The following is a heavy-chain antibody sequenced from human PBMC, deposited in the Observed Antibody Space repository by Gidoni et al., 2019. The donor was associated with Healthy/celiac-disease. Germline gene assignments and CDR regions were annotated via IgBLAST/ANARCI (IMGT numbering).Heavy chain of an antibody. D-gene: IGHD6-19*01. CDR1: GFTFSSYA. Sequence: EVQLLESGGGLVQPGGSLRLSCSDSGFTFSSYAMSWVRQAPGKGLEWVSAISGSGGSTYYADSVKGRFTISRDNSKNTLYLQMTSLRAEDTAVYYCAKARSGWSHFDYWGQGTLVTVSS. CDR3: AKARSGWSHFDY. V-gene: IGHV3-23*01. J-gene: IGHJ4*02. CDR2: ISGSGGST.